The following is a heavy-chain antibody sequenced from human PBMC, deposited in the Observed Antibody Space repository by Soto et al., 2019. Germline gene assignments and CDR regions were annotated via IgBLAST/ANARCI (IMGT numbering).Heavy chain of an antibody. D-gene: IGHD4-17*01. J-gene: IGHJ3*02. Sequence: ESGGGLVQPGGSLRLSCAASGFTVSSNYMSWVRQAPGKGLEWVSVIYSGGSTYYADSVKGRFTISRDNSKNTLYLQMNSLRAEDTAVYYCARDRATVTTNDAFDIWGQGTMVTVSS. CDR1: GFTVSSNY. CDR2: IYSGGST. CDR3: ARDRATVTTNDAFDI. V-gene: IGHV3-66*01.